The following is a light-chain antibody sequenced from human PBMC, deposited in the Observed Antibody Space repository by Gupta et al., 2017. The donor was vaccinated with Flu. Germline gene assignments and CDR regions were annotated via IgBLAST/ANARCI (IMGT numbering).Light chain of an antibody. J-gene: IGKJ4*01. Sequence: IVMTQSPLSLTVTPGEPASISCRSSQSLLHSNGKKYLDWYLQKPGQSPQLLISLGSIRASGGPDRFSGSGSATDFTLKSSRVEADDVGVYYCMQALQTPRTFGGGTKVEIK. CDR3: MQALQTPRT. V-gene: IGKV2-28*01. CDR1: QSLLHSNGKKY. CDR2: LGS.